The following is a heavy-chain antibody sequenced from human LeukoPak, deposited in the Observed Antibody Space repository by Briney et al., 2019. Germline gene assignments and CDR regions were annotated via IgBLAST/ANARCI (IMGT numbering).Heavy chain of an antibody. J-gene: IGHJ5*02. CDR1: GYTFTAYA. V-gene: IGHV7-4-1*02. D-gene: IGHD6-13*01. CDR3: ARMYSSTWYGCFDP. CDR2: INTNTGNP. Sequence: SVKVSCKASGYTFTAYAMNWVRQAPGQGLEWMGWINTNTGNPTYAQGFTGRFVFSLDTSVSTAYLQISSLKAEDTAVYYCARMYSSTWYGCFDPWGQGTLVTVSS.